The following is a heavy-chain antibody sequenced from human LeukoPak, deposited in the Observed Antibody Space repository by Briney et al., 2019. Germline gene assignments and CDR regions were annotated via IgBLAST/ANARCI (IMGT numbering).Heavy chain of an antibody. J-gene: IGHJ4*02. V-gene: IGHV4-31*03. Sequence: SQTLSLTCTVSGGSISSGGYYWRWIRQHPGKGLEWIGYIYYSGSTYYHPSLKSRLTISVYTSKNQFSLKLSSVTAADTAVYYCARGGGGGYYFDYWGQGTLVTVSS. CDR1: GGSISSGGYY. D-gene: IGHD2-15*01. CDR2: IYYSGST. CDR3: ARGGGGGYYFDY.